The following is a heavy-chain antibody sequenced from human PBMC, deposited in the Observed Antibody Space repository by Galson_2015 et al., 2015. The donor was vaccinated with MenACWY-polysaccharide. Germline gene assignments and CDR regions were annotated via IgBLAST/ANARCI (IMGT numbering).Heavy chain of an antibody. J-gene: IGHJ4*02. CDR2: IYTSGST. Sequence: TLSLTCSVSGGSISSGDYYWSWIRQPAGKGLEWIGRIYTSGSTNYNPSLESRVTISVETSKNQFSLRLSSVTAADTAVYYCAREGYSSGWHYFDYWGQGTLVTVSS. CDR1: GGSISSGDYY. D-gene: IGHD6-19*01. CDR3: AREGYSSGWHYFDY. V-gene: IGHV4-61*02.